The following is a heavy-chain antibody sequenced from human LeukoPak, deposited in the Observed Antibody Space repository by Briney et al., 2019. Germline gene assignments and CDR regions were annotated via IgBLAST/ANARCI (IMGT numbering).Heavy chain of an antibody. V-gene: IGHV4-59*08. J-gene: IGHJ4*02. Sequence: SETLSLTCTVSGGSISSFYWSWIRQPPGKGLEWIGYIYYSGSTNYNPSLKSRVTISVDTSKNQFSLKLSSVTAADTAIYYCARQREYYESSGYYSFDYWGQGTLVTVSS. CDR1: GGSISSFY. CDR2: IYYSGST. D-gene: IGHD3-22*01. CDR3: ARQREYYESSGYYSFDY.